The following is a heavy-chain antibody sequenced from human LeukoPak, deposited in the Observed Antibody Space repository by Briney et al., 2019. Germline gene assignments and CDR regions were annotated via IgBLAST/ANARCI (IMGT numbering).Heavy chain of an antibody. D-gene: IGHD3-22*01. CDR1: GFTFSSYS. J-gene: IGHJ4*02. CDR2: ISSSSSYI. Sequence: GGSLRLSCAASGFTFSSYSMNWVRQAPGKGLEWVSSISSSSSYIYYADSVKGRFTISRDNAKNSLYLQMNSLRAEDTAVYYCARGDYYDSSGYYVLPNFDYWGQGTLVTVSS. CDR3: ARGDYYDSSGYYVLPNFDY. V-gene: IGHV3-21*01.